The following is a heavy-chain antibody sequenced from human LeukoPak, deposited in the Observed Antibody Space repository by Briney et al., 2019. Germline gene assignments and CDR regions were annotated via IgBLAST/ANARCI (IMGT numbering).Heavy chain of an antibody. Sequence: ASVKVSCKASGGTFSSYAISWVRQAPGQGLEWMGGIIPIFGTANYAQKFQGRVTITTDESTSTAYMELRSLRSDDTAVYYCARSSLTIFGVVHWYFDLWGRGTLVTVSS. J-gene: IGHJ2*01. CDR2: IIPIFGTA. D-gene: IGHD3-3*01. CDR1: GGTFSSYA. V-gene: IGHV1-69*05. CDR3: ARSSLTIFGVVHWYFDL.